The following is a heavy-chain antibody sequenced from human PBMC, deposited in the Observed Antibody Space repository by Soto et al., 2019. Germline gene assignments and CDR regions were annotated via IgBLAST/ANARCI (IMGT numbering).Heavy chain of an antibody. CDR3: AIHPGGTSWGY. J-gene: IGHJ4*02. D-gene: IGHD2-2*01. V-gene: IGHV3-7*01. Sequence: EVQLVESGGGLVQPGGSLRLSCAASGFTFSSYWMSWVRQAPGKGLEWVANIKQDGSEKYYVDSVKGRFTISRDNAKNSLYLQMNSLGAEDTAVYYCAIHPGGTSWGYWGQGTLVTVSS. CDR2: IKQDGSEK. CDR1: GFTFSSYW.